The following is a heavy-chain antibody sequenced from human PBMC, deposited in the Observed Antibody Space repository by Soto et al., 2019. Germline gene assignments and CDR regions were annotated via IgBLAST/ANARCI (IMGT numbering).Heavy chain of an antibody. J-gene: IGHJ4*02. Sequence: GGSLRLSCAASGFTFSSYAMHWVRQAPGKGLDYVSAISSNGGSTYYANSVKGRFTISRDNSKNTLYLQMGSLRAEDMAVYYCARDGYSGYDYWGQGTLVTVSS. V-gene: IGHV3-64*01. CDR1: GFTFSSYA. CDR3: ARDGYSGYDY. D-gene: IGHD5-12*01. CDR2: ISSNGGST.